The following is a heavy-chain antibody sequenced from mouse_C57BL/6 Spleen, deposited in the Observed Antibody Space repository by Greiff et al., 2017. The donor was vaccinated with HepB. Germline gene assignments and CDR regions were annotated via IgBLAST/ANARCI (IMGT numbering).Heavy chain of an antibody. D-gene: IGHD1-1*01. CDR2: IDPSDSET. Sequence: VQLQQPGAELVRPGSSVKLSCKASGYTFTSYWMHWVKQRPIQGLEWIGNIDPSDSETHYNQKFKDKATLTVDKSSSTAYMQLSSLTSEDSAVYYCARRGYYYGSSPYAMDYWGQGTSVTVSS. CDR1: GYTFTSYW. J-gene: IGHJ4*01. V-gene: IGHV1-52*01. CDR3: ARRGYYYGSSPYAMDY.